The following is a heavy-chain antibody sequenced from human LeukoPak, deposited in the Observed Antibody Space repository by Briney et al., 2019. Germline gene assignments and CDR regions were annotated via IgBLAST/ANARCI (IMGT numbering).Heavy chain of an antibody. CDR3: VRVGSVAGSDYLDY. Sequence: GGSLSLSCAISGFTFSDHFLDWVRQAPGKGLEWVGRSRNKAKSYTTEYAASVKGRFTISRDDSKNSLYLQMDSLKTEDTAVYYCVRVGSVAGSDYLDYWGQETLVTVSS. D-gene: IGHD6-19*01. CDR2: SRNKAKSYTT. J-gene: IGHJ4*02. V-gene: IGHV3-72*01. CDR1: GFTFSDHF.